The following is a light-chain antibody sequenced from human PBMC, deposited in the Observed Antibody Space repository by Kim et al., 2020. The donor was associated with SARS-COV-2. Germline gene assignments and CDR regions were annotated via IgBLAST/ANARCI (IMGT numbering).Light chain of an antibody. CDR3: QTWGTGIRV. Sequence: ASVKPTCTLGSGHSSYASAWHQQQPEKGPRYLMKLNSDGSHSKGDGIPDRFSGSSSGAERYLTISSLQSEDEADYYCQTWGTGIRVFGGGTQLTVL. V-gene: IGLV4-69*01. J-gene: IGLJ3*02. CDR1: SGHSSYA. CDR2: LNSDGSH.